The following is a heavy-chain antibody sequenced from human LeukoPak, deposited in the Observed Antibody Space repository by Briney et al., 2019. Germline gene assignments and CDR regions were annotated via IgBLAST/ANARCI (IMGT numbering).Heavy chain of an antibody. CDR1: GFTFSSYW. CDR3: ARSREPGRDGDY. CDR2: ISSDGIST. D-gene: IGHD5-24*01. V-gene: IGHV3-74*01. J-gene: IGHJ4*02. Sequence: PGGSLRLSCAASGFTFSSYWMHWVRQVPGKGLVWVSRISSDGISTAYADSVKGRFTLSRDDAKNTLYLQMNSLRAEDTAVYFCARSREPGRDGDYWGQGTLVTVSS.